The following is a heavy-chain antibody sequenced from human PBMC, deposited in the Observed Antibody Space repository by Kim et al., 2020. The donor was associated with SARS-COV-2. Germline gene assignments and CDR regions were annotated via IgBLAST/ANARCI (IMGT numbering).Heavy chain of an antibody. D-gene: IGHD2-2*01. J-gene: IGHJ6*02. Sequence: RFTISRDNAKNSLYLQMNSLRAEDTAVYYCARTEEVPAAAYYYYYYGMDVWGQGTTVTVSS. CDR3: ARTEEVPAAAYYYYYYGMDV. V-gene: IGHV3-7*04.